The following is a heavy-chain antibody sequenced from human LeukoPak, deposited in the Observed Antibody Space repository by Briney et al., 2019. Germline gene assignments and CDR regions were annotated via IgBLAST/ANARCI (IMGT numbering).Heavy chain of an antibody. V-gene: IGHV1-18*01. Sequence: SVKVSCKASGYTFTSYGISWVRQAPGQGLDWMGWISAYNGNTNYAQKLQGRVTMTTDTSTSTAYMELRGLRSDDTDVYYCARALTDFWSGYPRDDAFDIWGQGTMLTVSS. D-gene: IGHD3-3*01. J-gene: IGHJ3*02. CDR1: GYTFTSYG. CDR2: ISAYNGNT. CDR3: ARALTDFWSGYPRDDAFDI.